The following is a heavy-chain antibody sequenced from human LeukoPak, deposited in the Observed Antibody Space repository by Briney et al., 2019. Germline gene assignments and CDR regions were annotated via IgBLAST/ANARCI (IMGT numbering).Heavy chain of an antibody. Sequence: SETLSLTCTVSGGSVSSGSYYWSWIRQPPGKGLEWIGYIYYSGSTNYNPSLKSRVTISVDTSKNQFSLKLSSVTAADTAVYYCARGPYYDFWSGYVDYYYYGMDVWGQGTTVTVSS. CDR2: IYYSGST. D-gene: IGHD3-3*01. J-gene: IGHJ6*02. CDR3: ARGPYYDFWSGYVDYYYYGMDV. V-gene: IGHV4-61*01. CDR1: GGSVSSGSYY.